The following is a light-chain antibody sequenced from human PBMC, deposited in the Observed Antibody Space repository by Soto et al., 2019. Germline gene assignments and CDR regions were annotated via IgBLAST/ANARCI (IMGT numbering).Light chain of an antibody. CDR2: DAS. CDR3: QQFSNYPLT. Sequence: AIHLTQSPSSLSATVGDSVTITCRARQGIARALAWYQQKPGKAPKLLIYDASSLESGVPSRFSGSGYVTDFTRTITSLQPEDFATYDCQQFSNYPLTFGGGTKVEIK. CDR1: QGIARA. J-gene: IGKJ4*01. V-gene: IGKV1D-13*01.